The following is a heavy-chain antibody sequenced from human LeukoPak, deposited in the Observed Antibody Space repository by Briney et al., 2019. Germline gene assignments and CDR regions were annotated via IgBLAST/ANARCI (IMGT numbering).Heavy chain of an antibody. D-gene: IGHD2-2*01. CDR3: AGLPLHYCSSTSCYLDY. V-gene: IGHV4-34*01. J-gene: IGHJ4*02. CDR2: INHSGST. CDR1: GGSFSGYY. Sequence: SETLSLTCAVYGGSFSGYYWSWIRQPPGKRLEWIGEINHSGSTNYNPSLKSRVTISVDTSKNQFSLKLSSVTAADTAVYYCAGLPLHYCSSTSCYLDYWGQGTLVTVSS.